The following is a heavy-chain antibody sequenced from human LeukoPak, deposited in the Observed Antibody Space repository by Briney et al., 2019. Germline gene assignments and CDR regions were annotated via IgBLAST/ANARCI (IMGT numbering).Heavy chain of an antibody. CDR3: AKATGYLL. CDR2: ISGSGGNT. J-gene: IGHJ4*02. D-gene: IGHD1-14*01. Sequence: GALRLSCAASGFTFSSYAMSWVRQAPGKGLEWVSAISGSGGNTYYADSVKGRFTISRDNSKNMVYLQMNSLRAEDTAVYYCAKATGYLLWGQGTLVTVSS. CDR1: GFTFSSYA. V-gene: IGHV3-23*01.